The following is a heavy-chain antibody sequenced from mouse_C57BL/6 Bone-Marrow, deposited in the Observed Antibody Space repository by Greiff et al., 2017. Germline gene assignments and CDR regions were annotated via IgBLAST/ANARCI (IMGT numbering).Heavy chain of an antibody. V-gene: IGHV1-42*01. J-gene: IGHJ4*01. Sequence: EVQLQQSGPELVKPGASVKISCKASGYSFTGYYMNWVKQSPEKSLEWIGEINPSTGGTTYNQKFKAKATLTVDKSSSTAYMQLKSLTSEDSAVYYCARSLGVTTVVAREVLYAMDYWGQGTSVTVSS. CDR3: ARSLGVTTVVAREVLYAMDY. D-gene: IGHD1-1*01. CDR1: GYSFTGYY. CDR2: INPSTGGT.